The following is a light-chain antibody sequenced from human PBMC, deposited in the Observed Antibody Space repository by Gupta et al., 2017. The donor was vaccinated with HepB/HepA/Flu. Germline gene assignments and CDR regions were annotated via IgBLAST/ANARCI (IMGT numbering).Light chain of an antibody. Sequence: DIQMTQSPSSLSASVGDRVTITCQASQSISNYLNWYHQKPGKAPKVLIYAASSVQSGVPSRFSGSGSGTDFTLTISRLQPEDFATYYCQQSDSTPYAFGQGTKLEIK. CDR3: QQSDSTPYA. J-gene: IGKJ2*01. CDR1: QSISNY. V-gene: IGKV1-39*01. CDR2: AAS.